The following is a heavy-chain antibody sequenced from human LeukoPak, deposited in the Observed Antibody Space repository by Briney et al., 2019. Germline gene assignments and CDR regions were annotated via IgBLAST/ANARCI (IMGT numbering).Heavy chain of an antibody. CDR1: GGSISSYY. CDR2: IYYSGST. CDR3: ARHGRGYSYGWFDY. Sequence: PSQTLSLTCTVSGGSISSYYWSWIRQPPGKGLEWIGYIYYSGSTNYNPSLKSRVTISVDTSKNQFSLKLSSVTAADTAVYYCARHGRGYSYGWFDYWGQGTLVTVSS. J-gene: IGHJ4*02. D-gene: IGHD5-18*01. V-gene: IGHV4-59*08.